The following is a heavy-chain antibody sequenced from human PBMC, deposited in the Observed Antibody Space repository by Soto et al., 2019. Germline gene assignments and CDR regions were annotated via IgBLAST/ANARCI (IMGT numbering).Heavy chain of an antibody. CDR3: AAQSSSRYYYYGMDV. J-gene: IGHJ6*02. Sequence: SVKVSCKASGFTFTSSAVQWVRQARGQRLEWIGWIVVGSGNTNYAQKFQERVTITRDMSTSTAYMELGSLRSEDTAVYYCAAQSSSRYYYYGMDVWGQGTTVTVSS. D-gene: IGHD6-6*01. V-gene: IGHV1-58*01. CDR2: IVVGSGNT. CDR1: GFTFTSSA.